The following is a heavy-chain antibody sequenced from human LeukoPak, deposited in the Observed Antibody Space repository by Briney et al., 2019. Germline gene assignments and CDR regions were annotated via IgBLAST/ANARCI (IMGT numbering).Heavy chain of an antibody. J-gene: IGHJ4*02. CDR3: AREEEKVVAGPHFDC. Sequence: SVKVSCKASGGTFSSYAISWVRQAPGQGLEWMGRIIPIFGIANYAQKFQGRVTITADKSTSTAYMELSSLRSEDTAVYYCAREEEKVVAGPHFDCWGQGTLVTVSS. CDR1: GGTFSSYA. D-gene: IGHD6-19*01. V-gene: IGHV1-69*04. CDR2: IIPIFGIA.